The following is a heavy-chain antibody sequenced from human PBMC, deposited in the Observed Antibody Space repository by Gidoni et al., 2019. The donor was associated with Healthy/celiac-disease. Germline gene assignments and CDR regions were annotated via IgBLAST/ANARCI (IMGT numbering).Heavy chain of an antibody. Sequence: QVQLVPSGAEVKKPGASVKVSCKASGYTFPGYYMHWVRQAPGQGLEWMGWINPNSGGTNYAQKFQGWVTMTRDTSISTAYMELSRLRSDDTAVYYCARASSGWPNDAFDIWGQGTMVTVSS. CDR1: GYTFPGYY. D-gene: IGHD6-19*01. V-gene: IGHV1-2*04. J-gene: IGHJ3*02. CDR3: ARASSGWPNDAFDI. CDR2: INPNSGGT.